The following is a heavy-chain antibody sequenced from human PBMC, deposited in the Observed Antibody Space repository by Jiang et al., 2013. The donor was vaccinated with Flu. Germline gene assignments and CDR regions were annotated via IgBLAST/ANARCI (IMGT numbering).Heavy chain of an antibody. Sequence: SSVKVSCKASGGTFSSYAISWVRQAPGQGLEWMGRTIPILGIANYAQKFQGRVTITADKSTSTAYMELSSLRSEDAAVYYCARDGGRTAMVRYFDYWGQGTLVTVSS. V-gene: IGHV1-69*04. J-gene: IGHJ4*02. CDR2: TIPILGIA. D-gene: IGHD5-18*01. CDR1: GGTFSSYA. CDR3: ARDGGRTAMVRYFDY.